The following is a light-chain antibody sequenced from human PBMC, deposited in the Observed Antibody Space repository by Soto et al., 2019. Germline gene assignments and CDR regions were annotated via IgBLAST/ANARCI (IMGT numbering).Light chain of an antibody. Sequence: PGESATLSCRANQVVSSSYLAWYQQKPGQAPRLLIYHASDRATGVPDRFSGSGSGTDFALTITRLEPEDFALFYCQQYCTFPFYFGQGTKLEIK. CDR3: QQYCTFPFY. J-gene: IGKJ2*01. V-gene: IGKV3-20*01. CDR1: QVVSSSY. CDR2: HAS.